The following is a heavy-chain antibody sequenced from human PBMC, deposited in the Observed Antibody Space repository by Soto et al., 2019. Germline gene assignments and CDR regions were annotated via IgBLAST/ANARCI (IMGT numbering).Heavy chain of an antibody. CDR3: ARRVAAAGTRGFYYYYGMDV. J-gene: IGHJ6*02. D-gene: IGHD6-13*01. V-gene: IGHV5-51*01. Sequence: PGESLKISCKGSGYSFTSYWIGWVRQMPGKGLEWMGIIYPGDSDTRYSPSFQGQVTISADKSISTAYLQWSSLKASDTAIYYCARRVAAAGTRGFYYYYGMDVWGQGTTVTV. CDR2: IYPGDSDT. CDR1: GYSFTSYW.